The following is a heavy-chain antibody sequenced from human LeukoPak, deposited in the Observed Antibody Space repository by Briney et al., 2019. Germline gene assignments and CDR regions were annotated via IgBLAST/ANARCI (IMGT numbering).Heavy chain of an antibody. Sequence: GASVKVSCKASGYTFTGYYMHWVRQAPGQGLEWMGWINPNSGGTNYAQKFQGRVTMTRDTSISTAYMELSRLRSDDTAVYYCARDRVGATPYYYYYYYMDVWGKGTTVTISS. CDR3: ARDRVGATPYYYYYYYMDV. D-gene: IGHD1-26*01. CDR2: INPNSGGT. J-gene: IGHJ6*03. CDR1: GYTFTGYY. V-gene: IGHV1-2*02.